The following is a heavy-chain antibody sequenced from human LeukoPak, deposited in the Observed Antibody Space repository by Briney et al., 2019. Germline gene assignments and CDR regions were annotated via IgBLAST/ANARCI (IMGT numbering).Heavy chain of an antibody. CDR3: ARLGYCSSTSCYYSVDV. CDR2: INQSGST. D-gene: IGHD2-2*01. CDR1: GGSFSGYY. J-gene: IGHJ6*02. Sequence: SETLSLTCAVYGGSFSGYYWSWIRQPPGKGLEWIGEINQSGSTNYNPSLKSRVTISVDTSKNQFSLKLSSVTAADTAVYYCARLGYCSSTSCYYSVDVWGQGTTVTVSS. V-gene: IGHV4-34*01.